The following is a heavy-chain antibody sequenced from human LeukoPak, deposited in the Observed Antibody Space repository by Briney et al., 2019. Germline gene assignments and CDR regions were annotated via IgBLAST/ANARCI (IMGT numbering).Heavy chain of an antibody. CDR1: GGSISNATYY. V-gene: IGHV4-61*02. CDR2: LYTSGNT. J-gene: IGHJ1*01. CDR3: VRGRDGYSQ. Sequence: SETLSLTCTVSGGSISNATYYWSWIRQPAGKGLEWIGRLYTSGNTNYNPSLQSRVTISVDTSKNQFSLKLSSVTAADTAVYYCVRGRDGYSQWGQGTLVTVSS. D-gene: IGHD5-24*01.